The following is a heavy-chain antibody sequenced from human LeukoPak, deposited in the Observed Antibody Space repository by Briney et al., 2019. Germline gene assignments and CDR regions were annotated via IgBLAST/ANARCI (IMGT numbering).Heavy chain of an antibody. Sequence: ASVKVSCKASGYTFTSYGISWVRQAPGQGLEWMGWISAYNGNTNYAQKLQGRATMTTDTSTSTAYMELRSLRSDDTAVYYCARDGRHYYDSSGYYGEFDPWGQGTLVTVSP. CDR1: GYTFTSYG. J-gene: IGHJ5*02. CDR2: ISAYNGNT. CDR3: ARDGRHYYDSSGYYGEFDP. V-gene: IGHV1-18*01. D-gene: IGHD3-22*01.